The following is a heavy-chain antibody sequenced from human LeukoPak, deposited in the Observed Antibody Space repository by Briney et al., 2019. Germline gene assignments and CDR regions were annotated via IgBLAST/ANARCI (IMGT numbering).Heavy chain of an antibody. D-gene: IGHD3-16*02. CDR1: GGSISSYY. V-gene: IGHV4-34*01. CDR2: INHSGST. Sequence: SETLSLTCTVSGGSISSYYWSWIRQPPGKGLEWIGEINHSGSTNYNPSLKSRVTISVDTSKNQFSLKLSSVTAADTAVYYCARKVDDYVWGSYRLQSKPLDYWGQGTLVTVSS. J-gene: IGHJ4*02. CDR3: ARKVDDYVWGSYRLQSKPLDY.